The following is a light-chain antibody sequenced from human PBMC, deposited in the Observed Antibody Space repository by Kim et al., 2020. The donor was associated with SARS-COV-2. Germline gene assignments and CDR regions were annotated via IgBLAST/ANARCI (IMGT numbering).Light chain of an antibody. J-gene: IGKJ1*01. CDR3: QWLDASLWT. CDR1: QTVTSSY. Sequence: SPGERATLSCRDSQTVTSSYLCWYQQKPGQAPRLLIYGASSRATGIPDRFSGSGSGTDFTLNISRLEPEDSAVYYCQWLDASLWTFGQGTKVEIK. CDR2: GAS. V-gene: IGKV3-20*01.